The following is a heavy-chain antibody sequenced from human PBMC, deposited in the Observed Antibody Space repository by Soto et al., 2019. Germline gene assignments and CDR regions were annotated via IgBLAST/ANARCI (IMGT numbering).Heavy chain of an antibody. D-gene: IGHD6-6*01. CDR3: AREGSSPSYYYYYYMDV. V-gene: IGHV1-18*01. CDR2: ISAYNGNT. Sequence: ASVKVSCKASGYTFTSYGISWVRQAPGQGLEWMGWISAYNGNTNYAQKLQGRVTMTTDTSTSTAYMELRSLRSDDTAVYYCAREGSSPSYYYYYYMDVWGKGTTVTAP. CDR1: GYTFTSYG. J-gene: IGHJ6*03.